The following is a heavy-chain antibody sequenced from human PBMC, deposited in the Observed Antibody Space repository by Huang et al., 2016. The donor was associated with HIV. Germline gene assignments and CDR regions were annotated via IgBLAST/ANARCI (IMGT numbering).Heavy chain of an antibody. Sequence: EVQLVDSGGGLVQPGTSLRLSCEASGFPFGDFNMHWVRQASVKGLEWISYISSSRNSKRYADSVKDRLTIAGDNARNSLYLQLKSLRVEDTAVYYSARESCSGGTCYRYDGWGQRVLVTVSS. V-gene: IGHV3-48*04. CDR1: GFPFGDFN. CDR2: ISSSRNSK. D-gene: IGHD2-15*01. J-gene: IGHJ1*01. CDR3: ARESCSGGTCYRYDG.